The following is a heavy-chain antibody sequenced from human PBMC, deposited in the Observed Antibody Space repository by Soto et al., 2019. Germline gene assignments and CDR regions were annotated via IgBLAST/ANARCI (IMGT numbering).Heavy chain of an antibody. Sequence: SETLSLTCAVSGGSISSSNWWSWVRQPPGKGLEWIGEIYHSGSTNCNPSLKSRVTISVDKSKNQFSLKLSSVTAADTAVYYCARDQGYSYGTGWFDPWGQGTLVTVSS. CDR3: ARDQGYSYGTGWFDP. J-gene: IGHJ5*02. V-gene: IGHV4-4*02. D-gene: IGHD5-18*01. CDR1: GGSISSSNW. CDR2: IYHSGST.